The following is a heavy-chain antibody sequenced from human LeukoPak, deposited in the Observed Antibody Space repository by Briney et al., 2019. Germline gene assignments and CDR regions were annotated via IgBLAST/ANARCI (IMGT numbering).Heavy chain of an antibody. J-gene: IGHJ4*02. CDR1: GGSISRYY. CDR2: VYYSGSN. CDR3: ARSRYNWNYYYFDY. V-gene: IGHV4-59*01. Sequence: PSETLSLTCTVAGGSISRYYWSWIRQPPGEGLEWLGYVYYSGSNNYNPSLKSGFTISVDTSKTRFSLKLRSVAAADRAVFSWARSRYNWNYYYFDYWGQGTLVTVSS. D-gene: IGHD1-7*01.